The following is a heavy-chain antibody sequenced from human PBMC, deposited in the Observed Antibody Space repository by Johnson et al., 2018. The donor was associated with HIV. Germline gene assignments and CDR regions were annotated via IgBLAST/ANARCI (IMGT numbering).Heavy chain of an antibody. V-gene: IGHV3-74*02. Sequence: VQLVESGGELVQPGGSLRLSCAASGFTFSPYWVHWVRQAPGQGLVWVSRIVSDGSSTSYADSVKGRFTISRDNAKNSLYLQMNSLRAEDMAVYYCARVLRLPRLGAFDIWGQGTMVTVSS. J-gene: IGHJ3*02. CDR1: GFTFSPYW. CDR3: ARVLRLPRLGAFDI. D-gene: IGHD5-12*01. CDR2: IVSDGSST.